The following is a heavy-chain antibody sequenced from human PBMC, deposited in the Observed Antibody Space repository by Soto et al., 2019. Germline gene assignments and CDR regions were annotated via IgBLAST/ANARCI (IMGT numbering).Heavy chain of an antibody. D-gene: IGHD6-19*01. Sequence: SETLSLTCTVSCGSISSSSYYWGWIRQPPGKGLEWIGSIYYSGSTYYNPSLKSRVTISVDTSKNQFSLKLSSVTAADTAVYYCARWYSSGWYGNYFDYWGQGTQVTVS. CDR2: IYYSGST. CDR1: CGSISSSSYY. CDR3: ARWYSSGWYGNYFDY. J-gene: IGHJ4*02. V-gene: IGHV4-39*01.